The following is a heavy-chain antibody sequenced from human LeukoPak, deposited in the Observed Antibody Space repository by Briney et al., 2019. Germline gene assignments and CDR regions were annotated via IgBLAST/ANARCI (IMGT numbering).Heavy chain of an antibody. CDR3: ARCLLMATTTYDY. Sequence: GASVKVSCKXSGYTFTGYHMHWVRQAPGQGLEWMGWINPNSGGTNYAQKFQGRVTMTRDTSINTAYMELSSLRSDDTAVYFCARCLLMATTTYDYWGQGTLVTVSS. D-gene: IGHD1-26*01. V-gene: IGHV1-2*02. J-gene: IGHJ4*02. CDR1: GYTFTGYH. CDR2: INPNSGGT.